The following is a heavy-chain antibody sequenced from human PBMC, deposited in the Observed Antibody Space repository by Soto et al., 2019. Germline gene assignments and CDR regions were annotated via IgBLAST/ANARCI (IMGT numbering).Heavy chain of an antibody. V-gene: IGHV3-9*01. CDR2: ISWNSGSI. CDR1: GFTFDDYA. D-gene: IGHD6-19*01. J-gene: IGHJ3*02. CDR3: AKGQWLVRLRVRDAFDI. Sequence: GGSLRLSCAASGFTFDDYAMHWVRQAPGKGLEWVSGISWNSGSIGYADSVKGRFTISRDNAKNSLYLQMNSLRAEDTALYYCAKGQWLVRLRVRDAFDIWGQGTMVTVSS.